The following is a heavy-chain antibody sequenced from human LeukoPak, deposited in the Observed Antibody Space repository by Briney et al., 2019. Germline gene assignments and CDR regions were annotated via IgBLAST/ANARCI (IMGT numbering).Heavy chain of an antibody. V-gene: IGHV3-66*02. CDR2: IYSGGST. CDR3: AKGFTAAAGRTRDP. J-gene: IGHJ5*02. D-gene: IGHD6-13*01. CDR1: GFTVSSNY. Sequence: PGGSLRLSCAASGFTVSSNYMTWVRQAPGKGLEWVSVIYSGGSTYYADSVKGRFTISRDNSKNTLYLQMNSLRAEDTAVYYCAKGFTAAAGRTRDPWGQGILVTVSS.